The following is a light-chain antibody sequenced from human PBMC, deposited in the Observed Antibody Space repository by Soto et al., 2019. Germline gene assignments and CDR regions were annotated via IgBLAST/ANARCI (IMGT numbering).Light chain of an antibody. J-gene: IGKJ1*01. Sequence: ETVMTQSPATLSVSPGERATLSCRASQSVNSNLAWYQQKLGQAPRVLIYGASTRATGIPARFSGSGSGTEFTLTISSLQSEDFAVYYCQQYSIWRTFGQGTKVDI. CDR2: GAS. V-gene: IGKV3-15*01. CDR3: QQYSIWRT. CDR1: QSVNSN.